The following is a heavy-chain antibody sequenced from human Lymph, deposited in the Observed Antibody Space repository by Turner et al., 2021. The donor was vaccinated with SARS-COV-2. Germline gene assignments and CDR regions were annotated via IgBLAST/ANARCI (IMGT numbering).Heavy chain of an antibody. Sequence: EVQLLESGGGLVQPGGSLRLPCAASGFTFNNYAMSWVRQAPGKGLGWVSTISGSGGSTYYADSVKGRFIISRDNSKNTLYLQMNSLRAEDTAVYYCANLYPTVSWEFPYGMDVWGQGTTVTVSS. V-gene: IGHV3-23*01. CDR2: ISGSGGST. CDR1: GFTFNNYA. D-gene: IGHD3-16*01. CDR3: ANLYPTVSWEFPYGMDV. J-gene: IGHJ6*02.